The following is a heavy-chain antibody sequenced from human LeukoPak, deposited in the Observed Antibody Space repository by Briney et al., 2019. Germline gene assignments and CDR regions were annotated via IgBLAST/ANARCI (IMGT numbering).Heavy chain of an antibody. CDR3: ARDAVDYDIWSGYYQYYFDH. J-gene: IGHJ4*02. D-gene: IGHD3-3*01. CDR2: IKQDGSEK. CDR1: GFTFSSYW. Sequence: GGSLRLSCAASGFTFSSYWMSWVRQAPGKGLEWVANIKQDGSEKYYVDSVKGRFTISRDNAKNSLYLQMNSLRAEDTAVYYCARDAVDYDIWSGYYQYYFDHWGQGTLVTVSS. V-gene: IGHV3-7*01.